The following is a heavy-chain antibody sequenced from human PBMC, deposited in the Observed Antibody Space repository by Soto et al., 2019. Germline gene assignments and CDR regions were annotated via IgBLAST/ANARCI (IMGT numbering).Heavy chain of an antibody. Sequence: GGSLRLSCAASRLTFSDYYMSWIRQAPGKGLEWLSHISSSGTTIHYADSVKGRFTISRDNAKKSLFLQMNSLRAEDTAVYYCVARIQLWNRVDFWGQGTLVTVSS. CDR1: RLTFSDYY. J-gene: IGHJ4*02. D-gene: IGHD5-18*01. V-gene: IGHV3-11*01. CDR3: VARIQLWNRVDF. CDR2: ISSSGTTI.